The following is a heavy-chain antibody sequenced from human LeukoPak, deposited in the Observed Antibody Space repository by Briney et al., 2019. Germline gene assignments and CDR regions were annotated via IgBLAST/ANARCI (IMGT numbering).Heavy chain of an antibody. CDR2: VNSDGSLT. Sequence: PGGSLRLSCAASGFTFRSYWMHWVRQAPGKGLVWVSRVNSDGSLTNYADSVKGRFTISRDNAKNTLYLQINSLRAEDTAVYYCAKESLRVVPSATFDYWGQGTLVTVSS. D-gene: IGHD2-2*01. CDR3: AKESLRVVPSATFDY. CDR1: GFTFRSYW. V-gene: IGHV3-74*01. J-gene: IGHJ4*02.